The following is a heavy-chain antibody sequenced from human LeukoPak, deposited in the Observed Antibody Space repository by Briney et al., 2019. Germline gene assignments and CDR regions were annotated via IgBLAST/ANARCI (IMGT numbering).Heavy chain of an antibody. CDR2: ISWNSGSI. D-gene: IGHD6-19*01. Sequence: GGSLRLSCAASGFTFDDYAMHWVRQAPGKGLEWVSGISWNSGSIGYADSVKGRFTISRDNAKNSLYLQMNRLRAEDMALYYCAKDAGAVAGASQFDYWGQGTLVTVSS. V-gene: IGHV3-9*03. J-gene: IGHJ4*02. CDR3: AKDAGAVAGASQFDY. CDR1: GFTFDDYA.